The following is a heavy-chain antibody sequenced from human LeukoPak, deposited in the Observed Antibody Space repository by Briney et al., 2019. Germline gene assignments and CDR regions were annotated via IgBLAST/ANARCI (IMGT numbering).Heavy chain of an antibody. D-gene: IGHD4-17*01. CDR2: IWYDGSNK. J-gene: IGHJ4*02. Sequence: GGSLRLSCAASGFTFSSYGMHWVRQAPGKGLEWVAVIWYDGSNKYYADSVKGRLTISRDNSRNTLYLQMNSLRAEDTAVYYCARDDGPFDYWGQGTLVTVSS. CDR3: ARDDGPFDY. CDR1: GFTFSSYG. V-gene: IGHV3-33*01.